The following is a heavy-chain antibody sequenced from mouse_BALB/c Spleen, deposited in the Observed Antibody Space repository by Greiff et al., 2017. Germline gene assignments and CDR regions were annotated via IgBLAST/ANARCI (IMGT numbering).Heavy chain of an antibody. CDR3: AIYYRWDYAMDY. Sequence: EVQLQQSGAELVKPGASVKLSCTASGFNIKDTYMHWVKQRPEQGLEWIGRIDPANGNTKYDPKFQGKATITADTSSNTAYLQLSSLTSEDTAVYYCAIYYRWDYAMDYWGQGTSVTVSS. D-gene: IGHD2-14*01. CDR1: GFNIKDTY. V-gene: IGHV14-3*02. J-gene: IGHJ4*01. CDR2: IDPANGNT.